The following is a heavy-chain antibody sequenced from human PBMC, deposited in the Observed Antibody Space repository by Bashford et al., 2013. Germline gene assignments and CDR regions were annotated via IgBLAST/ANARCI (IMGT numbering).Heavy chain of an antibody. J-gene: IGHJ6*02. CDR2: INHSGST. CDR1: GGSFSGYY. V-gene: IGHV4-34*01. D-gene: IGHD4-11*01. CDR3: AREDYSHFYYYALDV. Sequence: SETLSLTCAVYGGSFSGYYWSWIRQPPGKGLEWIGEINHSGSTNYNPSLKSRVTISVDTSKNQFSLKLSSVTAADTAVYYCAREDYSHFYYYALDVWGQGATVTVSS.